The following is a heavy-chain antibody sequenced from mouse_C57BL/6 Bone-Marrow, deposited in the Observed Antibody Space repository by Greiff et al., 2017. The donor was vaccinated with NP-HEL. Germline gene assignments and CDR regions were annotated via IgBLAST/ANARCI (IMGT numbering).Heavy chain of an antibody. V-gene: IGHV1-15*01. CDR3: TTAGGLFDY. J-gene: IGHJ2*01. Sequence: QVQLQQSGAELVRPGASVTLSCKASGYTFTDYEMHWVKQTPVHGLEWIGAIAPETGGTAYNQKFKGKAILTADKSSSTAYMELRSLTSEDSAVYYCTTAGGLFDYWGQGTTLTVSS. CDR2: IAPETGGT. CDR1: GYTFTDYE.